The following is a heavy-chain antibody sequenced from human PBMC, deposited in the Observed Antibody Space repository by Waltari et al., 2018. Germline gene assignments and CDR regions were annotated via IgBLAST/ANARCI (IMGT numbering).Heavy chain of an antibody. V-gene: IGHV4-34*01. D-gene: IGHD3-10*01. CDR3: ARIGYYYGSGSYYSPSFN. CDR2: INHSGST. CDR1: GGSFSGYY. J-gene: IGHJ4*02. Sequence: QVQLQQWGAGLLKPSETLSLTCAVYGGSFSGYYWSWIRQPPGKGLEWIGEINHSGSTNYNPTLKRRVTISVDTSKNQFSLKLSSVTAADTAVYYCARIGYYYGSGSYYSPSFNWGQGTLVTVSS.